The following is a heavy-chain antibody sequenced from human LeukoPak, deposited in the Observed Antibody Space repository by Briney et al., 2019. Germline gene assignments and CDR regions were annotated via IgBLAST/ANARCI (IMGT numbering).Heavy chain of an antibody. J-gene: IGHJ4*02. CDR3: ARTGYSSSWFDY. Sequence: GGSLRLSCAASEFTFSSYSMNWVRQAPGKGLEWVSYITNSGNSKSYADSVKGRFTISRDNTKNSLYLQMNGLRAEDTAVYYCARTGYSSSWFDYWGQGTLVTVSS. CDR1: EFTFSSYS. D-gene: IGHD6-13*01. CDR2: ITNSGNSK. V-gene: IGHV3-48*01.